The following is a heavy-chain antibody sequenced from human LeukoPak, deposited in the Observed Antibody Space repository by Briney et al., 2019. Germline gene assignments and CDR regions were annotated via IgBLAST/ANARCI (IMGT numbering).Heavy chain of an antibody. CDR3: ARVVGLNEWEPHY. V-gene: IGHV1-18*01. J-gene: IGHJ4*02. D-gene: IGHD1-26*01. CDR2: ISAYDGNR. CDR1: GYTFTSYG. Sequence: ASVKVSCKASGYTFTSYGISWVRQAPGQGLEWMGWISAYDGNRHYAQKFQDRVTMTTDTFTTTGYMELRSLRSDDTAVYYCARVVGLNEWEPHYWGQGTPVTVSS.